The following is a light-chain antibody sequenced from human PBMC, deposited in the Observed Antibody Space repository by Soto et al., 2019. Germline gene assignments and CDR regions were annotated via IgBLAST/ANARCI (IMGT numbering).Light chain of an antibody. CDR2: DVT. CDR3: SSYTSSGTSVV. J-gene: IGLJ2*01. CDR1: STGFGDHGY. Sequence: QSVLTQPASVSGSPRQSITISCTGTSTGFGDHGYVSCYQHHPGRAPQLFIYDVTNRPSRVSNRFSGSQSGNTASLTISGLRAEDEADYYCSSYTSSGTSVVFGGGTQLTVL. V-gene: IGLV2-14*03.